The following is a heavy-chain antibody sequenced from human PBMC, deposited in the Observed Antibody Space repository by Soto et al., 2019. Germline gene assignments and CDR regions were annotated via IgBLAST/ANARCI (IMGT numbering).Heavy chain of an antibody. D-gene: IGHD3-3*01. CDR3: ARVLPPPYYDFWSGPLSGMDV. Sequence: SETLSLTCTVSGGSISSYYWSWIRQPPGKGLEWIGYIYYSGSTNYNPSLKSRVTISVDTSKNQFSLKLSSVTAADTAVYYCARVLPPPYYDFWSGPLSGMDVWGQGTTVTSP. V-gene: IGHV4-59*01. J-gene: IGHJ6*02. CDR1: GGSISSYY. CDR2: IYYSGST.